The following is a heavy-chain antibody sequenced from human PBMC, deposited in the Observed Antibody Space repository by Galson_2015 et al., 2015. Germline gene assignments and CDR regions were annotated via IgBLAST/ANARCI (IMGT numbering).Heavy chain of an antibody. V-gene: IGHV3-30*03. Sequence: SLRLSCAASGFTFSSYGMHWVRQAPGKGLEWVAVISYDGSNKYYADSVKGRFTISRDNSKNTLYLQMNSLRAEDTAVYYCARDWGGDDPEYCFDHWGQGTLATVSS. CDR1: GFTFSSYG. CDR2: ISYDGSNK. CDR3: ARDWGGDDPEYCFDH. J-gene: IGHJ4*01. D-gene: IGHD5-12*01.